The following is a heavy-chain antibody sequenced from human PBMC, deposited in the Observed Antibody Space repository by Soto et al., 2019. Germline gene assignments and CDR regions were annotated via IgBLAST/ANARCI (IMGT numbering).Heavy chain of an antibody. CDR1: GGSISSYY. CDR2: IHYSGYT. CDR3: EREEVPLNNWFDP. V-gene: IGHV4-59*01. Sequence: TXGTLSLTCTVSGGSISSYYWSWIRQPPGKGLEWIAYIHYSGYTNYNPTLKSRVTIAVDTSKNQFSLKLTSVTAADTAVYYCEREEVPLNNWFDPWGQGTLVTVSS. J-gene: IGHJ5*02.